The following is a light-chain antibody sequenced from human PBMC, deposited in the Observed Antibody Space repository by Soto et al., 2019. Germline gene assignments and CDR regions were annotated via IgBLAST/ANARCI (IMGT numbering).Light chain of an antibody. CDR1: QTVISY. Sequence: DIQLTQSPSSLSSSVGDRVTITCRASQTVISYLNWYQQKPGQAPKLLIYATTHLQSGVPSGFSGSGSGTEFTLTISSLHPEDFATYFCQQNYNTPPYTFGQGTKLEIK. V-gene: IGKV1-39*01. J-gene: IGKJ2*01. CDR2: ATT. CDR3: QQNYNTPPYT.